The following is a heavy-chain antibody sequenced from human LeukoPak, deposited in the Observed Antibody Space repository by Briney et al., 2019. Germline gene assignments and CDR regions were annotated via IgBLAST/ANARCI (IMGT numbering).Heavy chain of an antibody. CDR3: ATAYGDHEGDDY. Sequence: ASVKVSCKVSGYTLTELSMHWVRQAPGKGLEWMGGFDPEDGETIYAQKFQGRVTMTEDTSTDTAYMELSSLRSEDTAVYYCATAYGDHEGDDYWGQGTLVTVSS. CDR2: FDPEDGET. D-gene: IGHD4-17*01. J-gene: IGHJ4*02. V-gene: IGHV1-24*01. CDR1: GYTLTELS.